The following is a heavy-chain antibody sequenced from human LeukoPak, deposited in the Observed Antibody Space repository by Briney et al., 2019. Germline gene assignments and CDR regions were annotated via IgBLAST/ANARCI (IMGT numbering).Heavy chain of an antibody. J-gene: IGHJ4*02. V-gene: IGHV4-34*01. D-gene: IGHD1-26*01. Sequence: SETLSLTCAVYGGSFSGYYWSWIRQPPGKGLEWIGEINHSGSTNYNPSLKSRVTISVDTSKNQFSLKLSSVTAADTAVYYCASSAPDGSYSYWGQGTLVTVSS. CDR2: INHSGST. CDR1: GGSFSGYY. CDR3: ASSAPDGSYSY.